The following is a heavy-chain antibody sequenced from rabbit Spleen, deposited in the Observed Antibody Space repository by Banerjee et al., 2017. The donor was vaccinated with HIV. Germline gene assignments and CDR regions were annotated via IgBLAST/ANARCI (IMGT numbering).Heavy chain of an antibody. D-gene: IGHD4-1*01. V-gene: IGHV1S7*01. J-gene: IGHJ4*01. Sequence: QDLVESGGGLVQPGGSLKLSCKASGFDFSTYGVSWVRQAPGKGLEWIGYIDPVFGSTTYASWVNGRFTISSHNAQNTLYLQLNSLTAADTATYFCVREVAGKFNLWGPGTLVTVS. CDR2: IDPVFGST. CDR3: VREVAGKFNL. CDR1: GFDFSTYG.